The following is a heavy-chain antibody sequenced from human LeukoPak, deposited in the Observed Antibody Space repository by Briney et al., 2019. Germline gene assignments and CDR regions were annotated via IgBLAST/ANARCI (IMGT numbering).Heavy chain of an antibody. Sequence: ASVKVSCKASGYTFTGYYMHWVRQAPGQGLEWMGWINPNSGGTNYAQKFQGRVTMTRDTSISTAYMELSRLRSDDTAVYYCARDGIVGAPRWGGYCYMDVWGKGTTVTVSS. CDR3: ARDGIVGAPRWGGYCYMDV. D-gene: IGHD1-26*01. V-gene: IGHV1-2*02. CDR1: GYTFTGYY. CDR2: INPNSGGT. J-gene: IGHJ6*03.